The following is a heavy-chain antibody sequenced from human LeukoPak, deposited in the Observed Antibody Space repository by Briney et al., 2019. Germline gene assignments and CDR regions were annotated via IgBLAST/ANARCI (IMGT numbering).Heavy chain of an antibody. CDR2: IYYSGST. J-gene: IGHJ4*02. CDR1: GGSISSYY. CDR3: ARAYGLYCSGGSCYSFDY. V-gene: IGHV4-59*12. D-gene: IGHD2-15*01. Sequence: SETLSLTCTVSGGSISSYYWSWIRQPPGKGLEWIGYIYYSGSTYYNPSLKSRVTISVDTSKNQFSLKLSSVTAADTAVYYCARAYGLYCSGGSCYSFDYWGQGTLVTVSS.